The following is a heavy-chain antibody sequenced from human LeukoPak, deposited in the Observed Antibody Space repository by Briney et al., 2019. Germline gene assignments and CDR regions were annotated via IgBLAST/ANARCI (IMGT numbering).Heavy chain of an antibody. CDR3: AKDPRIVVVVPAAFDY. D-gene: IGHD2-2*01. CDR2: IRYDGSDK. Sequence: GGSLRLSCAASGFTFSRYAMHWVRQAPGKGLEWVAFIRYDGSDKYYADSVKGRFTISRDNSKNTLYLQMNSLRAEDTAVYYCAKDPRIVVVVPAAFDYWGQGTLVTVSS. V-gene: IGHV3-30*02. J-gene: IGHJ4*02. CDR1: GFTFSRYA.